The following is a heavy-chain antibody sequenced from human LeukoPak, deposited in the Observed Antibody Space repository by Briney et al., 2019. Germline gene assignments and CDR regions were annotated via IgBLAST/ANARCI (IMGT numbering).Heavy chain of an antibody. Sequence: SETLSLTCTVSGGSISSYSWNWIRQPPGKGLEWIASVDHSGSTNYNPSLRGRVTMSVDTSKNQLSLKLSSVTAADTAVYYCARDKTGAYYYDSSGSTPYWYFDLWGRGTLVTVSS. V-gene: IGHV4-59*12. CDR1: GGSISSYS. J-gene: IGHJ2*01. CDR3: ARDKTGAYYYDSSGSTPYWYFDL. D-gene: IGHD3-22*01. CDR2: VDHSGST.